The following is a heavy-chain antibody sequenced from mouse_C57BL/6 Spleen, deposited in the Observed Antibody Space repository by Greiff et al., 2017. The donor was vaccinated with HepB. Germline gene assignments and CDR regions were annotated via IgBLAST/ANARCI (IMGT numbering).Heavy chain of an antibody. CDR1: GYSITSVYY. D-gene: IGHD1-1*01. CDR3: ARDRGDYYGSSWAMDY. CDR2: ISYDGSN. J-gene: IGHJ4*01. V-gene: IGHV3-6*01. Sequence: DVKLQESGPGLVKPSQSLSLTCSVTGYSITSVYYWNWIRQFPGNKLEWMGYISYDGSNNYNPSLKNRISITRDTSKNQFFLKLNSVTTEDTATYYCARDRGDYYGSSWAMDYWGQGTSVTVSS.